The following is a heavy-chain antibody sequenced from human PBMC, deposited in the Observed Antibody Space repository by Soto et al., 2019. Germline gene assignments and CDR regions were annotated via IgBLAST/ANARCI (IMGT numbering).Heavy chain of an antibody. CDR3: ARGQRFSDWFDP. D-gene: IGHD3-3*01. J-gene: IGHJ5*02. CDR1: GGTISGYY. Sequence: QVQLQESGRGLVKPSETLSLNCTVTGGTISGYYWTWIRQSAGGGLEWIGRIYSSGSTNYNPSLKSRVTISLDTSMNHFSLRLSSVTAADTAVYYCARGQRFSDWFDPWGQGTLVTVSS. V-gene: IGHV4-4*07. CDR2: IYSSGST.